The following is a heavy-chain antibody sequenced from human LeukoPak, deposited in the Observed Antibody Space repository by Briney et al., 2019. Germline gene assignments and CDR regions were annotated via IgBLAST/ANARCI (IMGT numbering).Heavy chain of an antibody. J-gene: IGHJ4*02. CDR3: ARDLAWGGY. CDR2: ITSSSSSM. D-gene: IGHD7-27*01. Sequence: PGGSLRLSCVASGFMFSIYTMSWVRQAPGKGLEWVSSITSSSSSMYSADSVKGRLTISRDNAKNSLYLQMNSLRAEDTAVYYCARDLAWGGYWGQGTLVTVSS. V-gene: IGHV3-21*06. CDR1: GFMFSIYT.